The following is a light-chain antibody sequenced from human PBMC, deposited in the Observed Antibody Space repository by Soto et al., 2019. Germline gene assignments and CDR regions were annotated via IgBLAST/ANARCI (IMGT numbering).Light chain of an antibody. V-gene: IGLV4-69*01. J-gene: IGLJ3*02. CDR3: QTWGTGFWV. CDR1: SGHSSYA. CDR2: LNSDGSH. Sequence: QPVLTQSPSASASLGASVKLTCTLSSGHSSYAIAWHQQQPEKGPRYLMKLNSDGSHSKGDGIPDRFSGSSSGAERYLTISRLQSEEEADYYCQTWGTGFWVFGGGTKLTVL.